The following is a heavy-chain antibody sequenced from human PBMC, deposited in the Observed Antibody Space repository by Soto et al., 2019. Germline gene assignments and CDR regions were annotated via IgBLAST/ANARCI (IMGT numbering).Heavy chain of an antibody. J-gene: IGHJ4*02. CDR3: AKESWQQLDPY. Sequence: SGGSLRLPCAASGFTFSSYAMSWVRQAPGKGLEWVSAISGSGGSTHYADSVKGRFTISRDNSKNTLYLQMNSLRAEDTAVYYCAKESWQQLDPYWGQGTLVTVSS. CDR1: GFTFSSYA. CDR2: ISGSGGST. D-gene: IGHD6-13*01. V-gene: IGHV3-23*01.